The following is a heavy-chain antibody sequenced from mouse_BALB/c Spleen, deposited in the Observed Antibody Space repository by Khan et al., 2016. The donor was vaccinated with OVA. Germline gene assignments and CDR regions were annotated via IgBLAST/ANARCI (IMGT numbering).Heavy chain of an antibody. Sequence: QVQLQQSGAELVKPGASVKLSCKASGYPFTSYYVYWVQQSPGQGLEWIGDINPSNGDTYFNEKFKSKATLTVDKSSSTAYMQVSSLTSEDSAVYYWTRGGYGGFASWGQGTLVTVSA. V-gene: IGHV1-53*01. CDR2: INPSNGDT. J-gene: IGHJ3*01. CDR3: TRGGYGGFAS. D-gene: IGHD2-2*01. CDR1: GYPFTSYY.